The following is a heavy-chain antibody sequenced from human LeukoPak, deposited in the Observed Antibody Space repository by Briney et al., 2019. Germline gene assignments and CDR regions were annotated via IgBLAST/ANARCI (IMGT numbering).Heavy chain of an antibody. CDR1: GGTFSSYA. V-gene: IGHV1-69*13. D-gene: IGHD6-13*01. CDR2: IIPIFGTA. J-gene: IGHJ6*02. Sequence: ASVKVSCKASGGTFSSYAISWVRQAPGQGLEWMGGIIPIFGTANYAQKFQGRVTITADESTSTAYMELSSLRSDDTAVYYCARDPLVYSSSWYDYYYGMDVWGQGTTVTVSS. CDR3: ARDPLVYSSSWYDYYYGMDV.